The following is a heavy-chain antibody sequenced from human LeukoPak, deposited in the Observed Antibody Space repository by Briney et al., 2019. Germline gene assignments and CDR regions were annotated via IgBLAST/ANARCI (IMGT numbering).Heavy chain of an antibody. Sequence: GESLKISCKGSGYSFTSYWIGWMRQMPGKGLEWMGIVYPSDSDTRYSPSFQGQVTISADKSVSTAYLHWSSLKASDTAMYYCARRGTKWSFDYWGQGTLVTVSS. V-gene: IGHV5-51*01. J-gene: IGHJ4*02. CDR2: VYPSDSDT. D-gene: IGHD2-15*01. CDR3: ARRGTKWSFDY. CDR1: GYSFTSYW.